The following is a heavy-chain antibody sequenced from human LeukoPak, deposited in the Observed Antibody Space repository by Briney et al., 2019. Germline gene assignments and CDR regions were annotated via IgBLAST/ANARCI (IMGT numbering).Heavy chain of an antibody. Sequence: GRSLRLSCAASGFTFSSYGMHWVRQAPGKGLEWVAVIWYDGSNKYYADSVKGRFTISRDNSKNTLYLQMNSLRAEDTAVYYYARGGTVLWFGVPPDASFPSYYFDYWGQGTLVTVSS. V-gene: IGHV3-33*01. CDR3: ARGGTVLWFGVPPDASFPSYYFDY. D-gene: IGHD3-10*01. CDR2: IWYDGSNK. CDR1: GFTFSSYG. J-gene: IGHJ4*02.